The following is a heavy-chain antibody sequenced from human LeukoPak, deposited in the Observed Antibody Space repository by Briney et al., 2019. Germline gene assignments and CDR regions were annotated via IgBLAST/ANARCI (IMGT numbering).Heavy chain of an antibody. Sequence: GGSLRLSCAASGFTFDTYTMNWVRQAPGKGLEWVSSITASSTAIYSADSVKGRFTISRDNAKNSLYLQMNSLRAEDTAVYYCARTVGATYFDYWGQGTLVTVSS. D-gene: IGHD1-26*01. CDR1: GFTFDTYT. CDR3: ARTVGATYFDY. J-gene: IGHJ4*02. V-gene: IGHV3-21*01. CDR2: ITASSTAI.